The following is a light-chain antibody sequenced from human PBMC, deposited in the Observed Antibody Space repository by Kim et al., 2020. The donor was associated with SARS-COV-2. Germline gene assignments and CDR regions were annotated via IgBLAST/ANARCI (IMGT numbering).Light chain of an antibody. CDR2: GAS. Sequence: TPGERCTRSARASPRVSGSYLDWYQQKPGQARSHLIYGASSRNTGIPDRFSGNGSETEFTLTISRLEPEDFAVYYCQQYGSSPVTFGPGTKVDIK. V-gene: IGKV3-20*01. CDR3: QQYGSSPVT. CDR1: PRVSGSY. J-gene: IGKJ3*01.